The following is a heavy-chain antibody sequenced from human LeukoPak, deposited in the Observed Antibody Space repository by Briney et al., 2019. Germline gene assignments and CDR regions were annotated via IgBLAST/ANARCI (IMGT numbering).Heavy chain of an antibody. D-gene: IGHD3-9*01. CDR3: ARSKALRLDDIYY. J-gene: IGHJ4*02. CDR1: RGTFSTYA. CDR2: IIPIFGTA. Sequence: ASVTLSCTASRGTFSTYAITWVRQAPGQGLEWMGGIIPIFGTANYAQKFQGRVTITADESTSTAYLELSSLRTDDAAVFYCARSKALRLDDIYYWGQGTLVTVSS. V-gene: IGHV1-69*01.